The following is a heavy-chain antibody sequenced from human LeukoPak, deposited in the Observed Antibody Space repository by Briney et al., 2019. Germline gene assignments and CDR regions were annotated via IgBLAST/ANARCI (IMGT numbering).Heavy chain of an antibody. Sequence: GGSLRLSCAASGFTFSSYAMSWVRQAPGKELEWVSAISGSGGSTYYADSVKGRFTISRDNSKNTLYLQMNSLRAEDTAVYYCAKDLKGPKYGMDVWGQGTTVTVSS. V-gene: IGHV3-23*01. CDR2: ISGSGGST. CDR3: AKDLKGPKYGMDV. CDR1: GFTFSSYA. J-gene: IGHJ6*02.